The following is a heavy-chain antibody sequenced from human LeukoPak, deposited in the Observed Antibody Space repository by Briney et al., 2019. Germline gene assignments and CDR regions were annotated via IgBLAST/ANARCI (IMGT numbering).Heavy chain of an antibody. J-gene: IGHJ4*02. CDR3: ARGIGGTQGDY. Sequence: GGSLRLSCAASGFTSSSYEMNWVRQAPEKGLEWVSSISSSSSYIYYADSVKGRFTISRDNAKNSLYLQMNSLRAEDTAVYYCARGIGGTQGDYWGQGTLVTVSS. V-gene: IGHV3-21*01. D-gene: IGHD6-13*01. CDR2: ISSSSSYI. CDR1: GFTSSSYE.